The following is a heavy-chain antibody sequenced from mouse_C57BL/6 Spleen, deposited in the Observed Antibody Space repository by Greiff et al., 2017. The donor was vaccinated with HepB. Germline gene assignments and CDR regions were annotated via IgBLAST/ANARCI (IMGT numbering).Heavy chain of an antibody. CDR2: INPNNGGT. CDR3: ARSRYYGQKGAMDY. D-gene: IGHD1-2*01. V-gene: IGHV1-18*01. Sequence: VQLKESGPELVKPGASVKIPCKASGYTFTDYNMDWVKQSHGKSLEWIGDINPNNGGTIYNQKFKGKATLTVDKSSSTAYMELRSLTSEDTAVYYCARSRYYGQKGAMDYWGQGTSVTVSS. J-gene: IGHJ4*01. CDR1: GYTFTDYN.